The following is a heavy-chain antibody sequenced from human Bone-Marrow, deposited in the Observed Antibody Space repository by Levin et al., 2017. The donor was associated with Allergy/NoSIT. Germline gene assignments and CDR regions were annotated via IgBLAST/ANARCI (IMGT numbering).Heavy chain of an antibody. CDR1: GFTFSSYW. CDR2: IKQDGSEK. CDR3: ARKGSTSCRDAFDI. J-gene: IGHJ3*02. D-gene: IGHD2-2*01. V-gene: IGHV3-7*01. Sequence: RASVKVSCAASGFTFSSYWMSWVRQAPGKGLEWVANIKQDGSEKYYVDSVKGRFTISRDNAKNSLYLQMNSLRAEDTAVYYCARKGSTSCRDAFDIWGQGTMVTVSS.